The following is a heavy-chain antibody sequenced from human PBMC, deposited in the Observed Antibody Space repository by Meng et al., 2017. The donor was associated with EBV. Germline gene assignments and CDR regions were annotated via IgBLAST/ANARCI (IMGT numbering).Heavy chain of an antibody. CDR1: GFSPSTRGVG. D-gene: IGHD6-6*01. CDR3: AHIIAACPFDY. Sequence: HITLKDSGPTLLKPTQPLTLTCTFPGFSPSTRGVGVGWIRQPPGKALEWLALIYWDDDKRYSPSLKSRLTITKDTSKNQVVLTMTNMDPVDAATYYCAHIIAACPFDYWGQGTLVTVSS. J-gene: IGHJ4*02. CDR2: IYWDDDK. V-gene: IGHV2-5*02.